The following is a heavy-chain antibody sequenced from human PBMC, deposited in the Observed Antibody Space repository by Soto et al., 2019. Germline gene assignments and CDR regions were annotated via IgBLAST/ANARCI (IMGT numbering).Heavy chain of an antibody. V-gene: IGHV3-20*04. CDR2: INWNGGSK. CDR3: ARATQSYYDTSGYYSYVH. CDR1: GFTFDEYA. Sequence: GGSLRLSCAASGFTFDEYALTWVRQAPGKGREWVAGINWNGGSKGYADSVKGRFTISRDNAKSSLYLQMNNLRAEDTAFYFCARATQSYYDTSGYYSYVHWGQGAQVTVSS. J-gene: IGHJ4*02. D-gene: IGHD3-22*01.